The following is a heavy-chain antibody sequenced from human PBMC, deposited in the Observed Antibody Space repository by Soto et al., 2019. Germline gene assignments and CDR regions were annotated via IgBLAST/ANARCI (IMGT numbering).Heavy chain of an antibody. V-gene: IGHV3-15*01. CDR1: GFTFSNAW. Sequence: GSLRLSCAASGFTFSNAWMSWVRQAPGKGLEWVGRIKSKTDGGTTDYAAPVKGRFTISRDDSKNTLYLQMNSLKTEDTAVYYCTTDLGSSPYYYYGMDVWGQGATVTV. CDR3: TTDLGSSPYYYYGMDV. J-gene: IGHJ6*02. CDR2: IKSKTDGGTT. D-gene: IGHD6-6*01.